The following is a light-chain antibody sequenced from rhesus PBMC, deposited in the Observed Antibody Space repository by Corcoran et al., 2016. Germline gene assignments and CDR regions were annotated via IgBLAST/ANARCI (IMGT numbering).Light chain of an antibody. V-gene: IGKV1-21*01. CDR3: QHYYSTPFT. CDR1: QGITND. CDR2: EAS. Sequence: DIQMTQSPSSLSASVGDRVTITCRASQGITNDLAWYQQKPGENPKLLIYEASSLQSGIPSRFRGSGSGTDFTLTISSLQPEDFATYYCQHYYSTPFTFGPGTKLDIK. J-gene: IGKJ3*01.